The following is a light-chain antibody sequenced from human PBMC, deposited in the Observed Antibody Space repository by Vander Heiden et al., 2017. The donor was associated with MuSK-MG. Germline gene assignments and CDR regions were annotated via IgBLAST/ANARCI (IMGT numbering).Light chain of an antibody. CDR1: QGIGSW. V-gene: IGKV1-12*01. CDR2: SAS. CDR3: RQAKSFLLT. J-gene: IGKJ3*01. Sequence: DIQMTQSPSFVSASVGDRVTITCRASQGIGSWLAWYQQKPGKAPKLLIYSASSLQSGVPSRFSGRGSVTDFTLTISSLQPEDFATYYCRQAKSFLLTFGHATKVXTK.